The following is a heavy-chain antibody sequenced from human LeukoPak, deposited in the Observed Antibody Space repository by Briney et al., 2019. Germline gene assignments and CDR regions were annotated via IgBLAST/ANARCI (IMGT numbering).Heavy chain of an antibody. V-gene: IGHV4-34*01. CDR2: INHSGST. CDR1: GGSFSGYY. J-gene: IGHJ3*02. Sequence: SETLSLTCAVYGGSFSGYYWSWIRQPPGKGLEWIGEINHSGSTNYNPSLKSRVTISVDTSKNQFSLKLSSVTAADTAVYYCARGTKLRYFDWLSDDAFDIWGQGTMVTVSS. CDR3: ARGTKLRYFDWLSDDAFDI. D-gene: IGHD3-9*01.